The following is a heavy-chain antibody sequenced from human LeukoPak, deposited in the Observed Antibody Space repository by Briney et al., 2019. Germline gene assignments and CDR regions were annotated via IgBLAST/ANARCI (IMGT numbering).Heavy chain of an antibody. J-gene: IGHJ4*02. CDR2: ISYDGSNK. D-gene: IGHD3-9*01. V-gene: IGHV3-30*18. CDR1: GFTFSSYA. Sequence: PGRSLRLSCAASGFTFSSYAMHWVRQAPGEGLEWVAVISYDGSNKYYADSVRGRFTISRDNSRNTLHLQMNSLRAEDTALYSCAKASLRYFDWFSDYWGQGTLATVSS. CDR3: AKASLRYFDWFSDY.